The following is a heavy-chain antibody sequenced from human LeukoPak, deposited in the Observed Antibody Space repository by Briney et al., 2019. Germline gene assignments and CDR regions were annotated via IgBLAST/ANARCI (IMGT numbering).Heavy chain of an antibody. CDR1: GYTFTSYD. J-gene: IGHJ5*02. D-gene: IGHD3-10*01. V-gene: IGHV1-8*01. Sequence: GASVKVSCKASGYTFTSYDINWVRQATGQGLEWMGWMNPNSGNTGYAQKFQGRVTMTRNTSISTAYMELSSLRSEDTAVYYCARGSGSYYKRRWFDPWGQGTLVTVSS. CDR3: ARGSGSYYKRRWFDP. CDR2: MNPNSGNT.